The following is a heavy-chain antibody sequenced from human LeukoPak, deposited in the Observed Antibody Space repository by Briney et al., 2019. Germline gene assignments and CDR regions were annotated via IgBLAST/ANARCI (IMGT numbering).Heavy chain of an antibody. Sequence: GGSLRLSCAASGFTLSSYSMNWVRQAPGKGLEWVSSISSSSSYIYYADSVKGRFTISRDNAKNSLYLQMNSLRAEDTAVYYCARGWEDYHDYGDYDFWGQGTLVTVSS. CDR3: ARGWEDYHDYGDYDF. J-gene: IGHJ4*02. D-gene: IGHD4-17*01. CDR2: ISSSSSYI. CDR1: GFTLSSYS. V-gene: IGHV3-21*01.